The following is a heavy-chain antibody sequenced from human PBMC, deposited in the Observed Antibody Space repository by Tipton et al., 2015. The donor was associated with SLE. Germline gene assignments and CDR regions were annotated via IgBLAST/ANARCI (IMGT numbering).Heavy chain of an antibody. J-gene: IGHJ4*02. CDR3: ARGVLRIAAAGTLGY. CDR1: GYTFTGYY. D-gene: IGHD6-13*01. V-gene: IGHV1-2*02. Sequence: QSGPEVKKPGASVKVSCKASGYTFTGYYMHWVRQAPGQGLEWMGWINPNSGGTNYAQKVQGRVTMTRDTSISTAYMELSRLGSDDTAVYYCARGVLRIAAAGTLGYWGLGTLVTVSS. CDR2: INPNSGGT.